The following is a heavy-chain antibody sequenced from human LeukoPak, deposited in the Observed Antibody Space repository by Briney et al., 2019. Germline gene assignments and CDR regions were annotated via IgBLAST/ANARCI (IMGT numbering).Heavy chain of an antibody. J-gene: IGHJ2*01. CDR2: INHSGST. CDR1: GGSFSGYY. V-gene: IGHV4-34*01. CDR3: ASCSGGSCYGTGWYFDL. Sequence: KTSETLSLTCAVYGGSFSGYYWSWIRQPPGKGLEWIGEINHSGSTNYNPSLKSRVTISVDTSKNQFSLKLSSVTAADTAVYYCASCSGGSCYGTGWYFDLWGRGTLVTVSS. D-gene: IGHD2-15*01.